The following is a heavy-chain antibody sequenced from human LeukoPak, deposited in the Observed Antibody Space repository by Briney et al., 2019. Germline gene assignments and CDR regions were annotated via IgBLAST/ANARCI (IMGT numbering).Heavy chain of an antibody. CDR3: ARSDTVTTLPGLDY. J-gene: IGHJ4*02. CDR2: IIPILGIA. Sequence: GASVKVSCKASGGTFSSYAISWVRQAPGQGLEWMGRIIPILGIANYAQKFQGRVTITADKSASTAYMELSSLRSEDTAVYYCARSDTVTTLPGLDYWGQGTLVTVSS. D-gene: IGHD4-17*01. CDR1: GGTFSSYA. V-gene: IGHV1-69*04.